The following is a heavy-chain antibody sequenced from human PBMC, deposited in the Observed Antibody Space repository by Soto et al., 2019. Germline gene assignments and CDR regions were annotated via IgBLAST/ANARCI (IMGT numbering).Heavy chain of an antibody. V-gene: IGHV4-61*01. J-gene: IGHJ6*02. CDR2: IYYSGST. D-gene: IGHD3-16*01. CDR1: GGSVSSGSYY. Sequence: SETLSLTCTVSGGSVSSGSYYWSWIRQPPGKGLEWIGYIYYSGSTNYNPSLKSRVTISVDTSKNQFSLKLSSVTAADTAVYYCATGGRAYYYYGMDVWGQGTTVTVSS. CDR3: ATGGRAYYYYGMDV.